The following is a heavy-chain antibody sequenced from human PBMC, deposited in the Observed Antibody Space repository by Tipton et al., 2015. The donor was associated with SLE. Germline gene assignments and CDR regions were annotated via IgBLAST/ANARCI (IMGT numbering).Heavy chain of an antibody. V-gene: IGHV3-66*02. J-gene: IGHJ3*02. D-gene: IGHD1-26*01. CDR2: IYSGGST. CDR1: GFTVSSNY. CDR3: ARADRYSGSLYAFDI. Sequence: GSLRLSCAASGFTVSSNYMSWVRQAPGKGLEWVSVIYSGGSTYYADSVKGRFTISRDNSKNTLYLQMNSLGAEDTAVYYCARADRYSGSLYAFDIWGQGTMVTVSS.